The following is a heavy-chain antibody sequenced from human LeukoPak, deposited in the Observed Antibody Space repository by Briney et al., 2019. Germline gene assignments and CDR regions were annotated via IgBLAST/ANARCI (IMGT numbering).Heavy chain of an antibody. CDR3: GIVVVAGSFDY. V-gene: IGHV1-69*06. Sequence: ASVKVSCKASGGTFSSYAISWVRQAPGQGREWMGGILPIFGTANYTQKLRGRVTITADKSASTAYMELSSLRSEDTAVYYWGIVVVAGSFDYWGQGTLVTVSS. J-gene: IGHJ4*02. CDR2: ILPIFGTA. CDR1: GGTFSSYA. D-gene: IGHD2-15*01.